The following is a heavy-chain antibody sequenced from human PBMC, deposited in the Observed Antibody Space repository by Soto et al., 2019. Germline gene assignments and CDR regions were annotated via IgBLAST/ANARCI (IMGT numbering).Heavy chain of an antibody. J-gene: IGHJ4*02. CDR2: ISFEGSNK. CDR1: GFTFSDFG. CDR3: ARDLTDYNYEYKFGS. D-gene: IGHD4-4*01. V-gene: IGHV3-30*03. Sequence: QPGGSLRLSCAASGFTFSDFGMHWVRQSPGKGLEWVAVISFEGSNKYFAESVKGRFTISRDDSKNTVYLQMNSLRPEDTAVYFCARDLTDYNYEYKFGSWGQGTLVTVSS.